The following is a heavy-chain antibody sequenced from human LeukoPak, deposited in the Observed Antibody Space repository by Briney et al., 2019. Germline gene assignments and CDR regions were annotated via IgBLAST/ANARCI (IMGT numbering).Heavy chain of an antibody. J-gene: IGHJ5*02. V-gene: IGHV4-4*07. Sequence: TSSETLSLTCTVSGGSISSYYWSWIRQPAGKGLEWIGRIYTSGSTNYNPSLKRRVTMSVDTSKNQFSPKLSSVTAVDTAVYYCAREPYSSGFNWFDPWGQGTLVTVSS. D-gene: IGHD6-19*01. CDR3: AREPYSSGFNWFDP. CDR2: IYTSGST. CDR1: GGSISSYY.